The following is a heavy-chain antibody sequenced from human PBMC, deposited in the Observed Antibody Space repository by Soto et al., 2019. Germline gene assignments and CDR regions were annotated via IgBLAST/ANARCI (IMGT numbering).Heavy chain of an antibody. CDR3: ASGAPLGYCSSTSCLDY. CDR2: ISYDGINK. V-gene: IGHV3-30*03. D-gene: IGHD2-2*01. Sequence: QVQLVESGGGVVQPGRSLRLSCAASGFSISTYGMHWVRQAPGKGLEWVAGISYDGINKDYADSVKGRFTISRDNSKNTLYLQMNSLRPEATDVYYCASGAPLGYCSSTSCLDYWGQGTLVTVSS. CDR1: GFSISTYG. J-gene: IGHJ4*02.